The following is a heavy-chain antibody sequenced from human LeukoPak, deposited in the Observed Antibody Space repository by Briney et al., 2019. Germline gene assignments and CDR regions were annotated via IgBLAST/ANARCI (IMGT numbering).Heavy chain of an antibody. CDR1: GGTFSSYA. Sequence: SVKVSCKASGGTFSSYAISWVRQAPGQGLEWMGGIIPIFGTANYAQKFQGRVTITTDESTSTAYMELSSLRSEDTAVYYCARSFWSGYWVLDYWGQGTLVTVSS. D-gene: IGHD3-3*01. CDR3: ARSFWSGYWVLDY. CDR2: IIPIFGTA. V-gene: IGHV1-69*05. J-gene: IGHJ4*02.